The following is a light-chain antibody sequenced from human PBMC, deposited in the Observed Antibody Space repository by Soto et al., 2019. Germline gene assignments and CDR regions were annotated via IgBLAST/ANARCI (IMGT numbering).Light chain of an antibody. CDR1: SSDIGSNT. J-gene: IGLJ1*01. Sequence: QSVLTQPPSASGTPGQRVTISCSGSSSDIGSNTVSWYQQLPGTAPKRLIYNNNQRHSGVPDRFSGSKSGTSPSLALSGLQSEDEADYYCEVWDDSLNGRVFGAGTQVT. V-gene: IGLV1-44*01. CDR3: EVWDDSLNGRV. CDR2: NNN.